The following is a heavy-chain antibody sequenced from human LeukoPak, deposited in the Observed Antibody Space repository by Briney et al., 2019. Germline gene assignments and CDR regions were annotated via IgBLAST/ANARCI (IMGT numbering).Heavy chain of an antibody. J-gene: IGHJ4*02. D-gene: IGHD6-13*01. V-gene: IGHV4-31*03. CDR1: GGSISSGGYY. CDR3: ARVTGAAAGHPDY. Sequence: SETLSLTCTVSGGSISSGGYYWSWIRQHPGKGLEWIGYIYYSGSTYYNPSLKSRVTISVDTSKNQFSLKLSSVTAADTAVYYCARVTGAAAGHPDYWGQGTLVTVSS. CDR2: IYYSGST.